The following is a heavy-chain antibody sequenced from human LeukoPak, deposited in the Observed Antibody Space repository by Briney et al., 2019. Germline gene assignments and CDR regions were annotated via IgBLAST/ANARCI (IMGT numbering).Heavy chain of an antibody. D-gene: IGHD1-26*01. J-gene: IGHJ4*02. Sequence: PGGSLRLSCAASGFTFSSYGMSWVRQAPGKGLYADSVKGRFTISRDNSKNTLYLQMNSLRAEDTAVYYCAKGASGSYSYWGQGTLVTVSS. CDR3: AKGASGSYSY. CDR1: GFTFSSYG. V-gene: IGHV3-23*01.